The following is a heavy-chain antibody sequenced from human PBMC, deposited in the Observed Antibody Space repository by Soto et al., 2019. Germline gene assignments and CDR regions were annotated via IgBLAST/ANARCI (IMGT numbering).Heavy chain of an antibody. V-gene: IGHV5-51*01. J-gene: IGHJ4*02. Sequence: GGSLQISCKASGYRFTSSWIGLVRQMPGKGLEWMGIIYPGDSDTRYRPSFQGQVTISDDKTSSTAYLQWNSLQASDTAMYYCARLPGIVAPGTVFLDNWGQGTMVTVSS. CDR1: GYRFTSSW. CDR2: IYPGDSDT. D-gene: IGHD1-1*01. CDR3: ARLPGIVAPGTVFLDN.